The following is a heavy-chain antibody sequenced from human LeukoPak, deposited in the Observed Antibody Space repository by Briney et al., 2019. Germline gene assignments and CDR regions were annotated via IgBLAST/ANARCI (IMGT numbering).Heavy chain of an antibody. J-gene: IGHJ4*02. Sequence: PGGSLRLSCAASGFTFSSYAMSWVRQAPGKGLEWVSSISSSSSYIYYADSVKGRFTISRDNAKNSLYLQMNSLRAEDTAVYYCAREGKRDDYNFFDYWGQGTLVTVSS. CDR3: AREGKRDDYNFFDY. V-gene: IGHV3-21*01. CDR1: GFTFSSYA. D-gene: IGHD5-24*01. CDR2: ISSSSSYI.